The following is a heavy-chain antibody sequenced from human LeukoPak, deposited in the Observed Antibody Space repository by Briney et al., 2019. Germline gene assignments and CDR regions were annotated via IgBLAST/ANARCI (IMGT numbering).Heavy chain of an antibody. CDR1: GFTFSSYA. D-gene: IGHD5-24*01. V-gene: IGHV3-30-3*01. J-gene: IGHJ4*02. Sequence: GGSLRLSCAASGFTFSSYAMHWVRQAPGMGLEWVAVISYDGSNKYYADSVKGRFTISRDNSKNTLYLQMNSLRAEDTAVYYCASPTRRDGYNLDYWGQGTLVTVSS. CDR3: ASPTRRDGYNLDY. CDR2: ISYDGSNK.